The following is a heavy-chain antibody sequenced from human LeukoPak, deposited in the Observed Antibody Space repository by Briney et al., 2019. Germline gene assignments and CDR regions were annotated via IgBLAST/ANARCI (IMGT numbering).Heavy chain of an antibody. J-gene: IGHJ4*02. V-gene: IGHV4-31*03. CDR2: IYYSGST. CDR3: AGGYSSGWSWDC. Sequence: SETLSLTCTVSGGSISSGGYYWSWIRQHPGKGLEWIGYIYYSGSTYYNPSLKSRVTISVDTSKNQFSLKLSSVTAADTAVYYCAGGYSSGWSWDCWGQGTLVTVSS. CDR1: GGSISSGGYY. D-gene: IGHD6-19*01.